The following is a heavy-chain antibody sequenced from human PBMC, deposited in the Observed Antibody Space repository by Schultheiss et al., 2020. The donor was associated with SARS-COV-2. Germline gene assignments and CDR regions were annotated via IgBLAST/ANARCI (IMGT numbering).Heavy chain of an antibody. Sequence: SETLSLTCTVSGGSISSGGYYWSWIRQHPGKGLEWIGYIYYSGSTNYNPSLKSRVTISVDTSKNQFSLKLSSVTAADTAVYYCARRFLEWLSIDYWGQGTLVTVSS. CDR2: IYYSGST. J-gene: IGHJ4*02. CDR3: ARRFLEWLSIDY. V-gene: IGHV4-61*08. CDR1: GGSISSGGYY. D-gene: IGHD3-3*01.